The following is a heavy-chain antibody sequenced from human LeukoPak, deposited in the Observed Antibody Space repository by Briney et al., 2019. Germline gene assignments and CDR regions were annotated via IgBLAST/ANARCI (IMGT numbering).Heavy chain of an antibody. Sequence: PSETLSLTCTVSGGSISSYYWSWIRQPPGKGLEWIGYIYYSGSTNYNPSLKSRVTISVDTSKNQFSLKLSSVTAADTAVYYCARGSYDTRDWYFDLWGRGTLVTVSS. D-gene: IGHD3-22*01. CDR3: ARGSYDTRDWYFDL. J-gene: IGHJ2*01. CDR1: GGSISSYY. CDR2: IYYSGST. V-gene: IGHV4-59*01.